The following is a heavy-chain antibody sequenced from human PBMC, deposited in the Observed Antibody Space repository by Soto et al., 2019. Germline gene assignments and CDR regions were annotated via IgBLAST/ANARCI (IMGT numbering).Heavy chain of an antibody. CDR3: ARLRVDSGGYHFDI. D-gene: IGHD2-21*01. Sequence: SGPTLGEPTQTLTLTCSFSGFSLSTVSMCVSWIRQTPGKALEYLALIDWEDEKFYSASLKTRLTISKDTSKNQVVLTMTDMDPADTATYYCARLRVDSGGYHFDIWGQGTLVTVSS. CDR2: IDWEDEK. CDR1: GFSLSTVSMC. J-gene: IGHJ4*02. V-gene: IGHV2-70*12.